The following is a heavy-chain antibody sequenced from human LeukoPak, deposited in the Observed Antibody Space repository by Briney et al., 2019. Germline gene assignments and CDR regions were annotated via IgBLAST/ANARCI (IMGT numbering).Heavy chain of an antibody. V-gene: IGHV4-39*01. CDR1: GASISTSSSY. Sequence: SETLSLTCTVSGASISTSSSYWGWIRPPPGKGLEWIGSIYYTGSTYNNSPLRSRVTLSVETYKNQYSLKLTSVTAADTSVYYCARHISKNPVPDAFDIWGQGTMVTVSS. J-gene: IGHJ3*02. D-gene: IGHD1-14*01. CDR2: IYYTGST. CDR3: ARHISKNPVPDAFDI.